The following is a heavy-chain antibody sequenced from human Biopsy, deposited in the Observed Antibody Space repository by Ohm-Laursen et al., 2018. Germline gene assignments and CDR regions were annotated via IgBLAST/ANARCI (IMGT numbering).Heavy chain of an antibody. CDR2: INHRGTT. J-gene: IGHJ4*02. Sequence: TLSLTCAVYGGSFSDSYWSWIRQPPGKGLEWIGEINHRGTTNYNPSLKSRVTISVDTSRTQFSLKLTSVTAADTAMYFCARDSRGGHLNTTLITGKNLDSWGQGILVTVSS. V-gene: IGHV4-34*01. CDR3: ARDSRGGHLNTTLITGKNLDS. D-gene: IGHD3-16*01. CDR1: GGSFSDSY.